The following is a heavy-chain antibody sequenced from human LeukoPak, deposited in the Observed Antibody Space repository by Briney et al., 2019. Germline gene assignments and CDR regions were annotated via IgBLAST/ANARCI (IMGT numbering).Heavy chain of an antibody. CDR2: INHSGST. V-gene: IGHV4-34*01. CDR1: GGSTSGYY. Sequence: SETLSLTCTVSGGSTSGYYWTWIRQAPGKGLEWIGEINHSGSTNYNPSLKSRVTISVDTSKNQFSLKLSSVTAADTAVYYCARASLRVLEWLREYYFDYWGQGTLVTVSS. D-gene: IGHD3-3*01. CDR3: ARASLRVLEWLREYYFDY. J-gene: IGHJ4*02.